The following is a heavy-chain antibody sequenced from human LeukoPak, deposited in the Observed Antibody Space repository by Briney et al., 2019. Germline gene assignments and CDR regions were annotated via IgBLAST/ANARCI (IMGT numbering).Heavy chain of an antibody. CDR2: INHSGST. J-gene: IGHJ4*02. Sequence: TSETLSLTCDVSGGSLTGYYWSWVRQPPGKGLEWIGEINHSGSTNYNPSLKSRVTISVDTSKNQFSLKLSSVTAADTAVYYCARLASIAAAGGGFDYWGQGTLVTVSS. V-gene: IGHV4-34*01. CDR3: ARLASIAAAGGGFDY. CDR1: GGSLTGYY. D-gene: IGHD6-13*01.